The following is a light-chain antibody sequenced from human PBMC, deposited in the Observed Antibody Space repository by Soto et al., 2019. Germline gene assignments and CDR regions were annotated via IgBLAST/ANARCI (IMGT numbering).Light chain of an antibody. J-gene: IGLJ1*01. Sequence: QSALTQPRSVSGSPGQSVTISCTGTSSDVGGHNYVSWYQQHPGKAPKLMIYDVSKRPSGVPDRFSGSKSGNTASLTISGLQTEDEADYYCCSYGGSFTYVFGSGTKLTVL. CDR3: CSYGGSFTYV. V-gene: IGLV2-11*01. CDR2: DVS. CDR1: SSDVGGHNY.